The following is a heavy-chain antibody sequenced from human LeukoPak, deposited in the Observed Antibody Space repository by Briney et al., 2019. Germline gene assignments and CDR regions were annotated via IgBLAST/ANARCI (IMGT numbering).Heavy chain of an antibody. CDR3: ARLQQLSEFDY. D-gene: IGHD6-13*01. J-gene: IGHJ4*02. V-gene: IGHV4-34*01. CDR2: INHSGST. Sequence: SETLSLTCAVYGGSFSGYYWSWIRQPPGKGLEWIGEINHSGSTNYNPSLKSRVTISVDTSKNQFSLKLSSVTAADTAVYYCARLQQLSEFDYWGQGTLVTVSS. CDR1: GGSFSGYY.